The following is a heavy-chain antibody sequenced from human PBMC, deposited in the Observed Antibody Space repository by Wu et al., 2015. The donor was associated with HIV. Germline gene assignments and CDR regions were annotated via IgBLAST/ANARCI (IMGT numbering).Heavy chain of an antibody. D-gene: IGHD2-2*01. Sequence: QVQLVQSGAEVKKPGASVKVSCKASGYTFTSYDINWVRQATGQGLEWMGWMNPNSGNTGYARKFKGRVTMTRNTSISTAYMELSSLRSEDTAVYYCARALGYQLLPYYYYYGMDVVGPRDHGHRLL. CDR1: GYTFTSYD. CDR3: ARALGYQLLPYYYYYGMDV. CDR2: MNPNSGNT. V-gene: IGHV1-8*01. J-gene: IGHJ6*02.